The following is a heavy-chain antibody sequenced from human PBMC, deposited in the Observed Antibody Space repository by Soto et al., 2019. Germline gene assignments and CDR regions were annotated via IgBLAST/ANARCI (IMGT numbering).Heavy chain of an antibody. CDR2: ISPYTGNT. V-gene: IGHV1-18*01. Sequence: QVQLVQSGDEVKKPGASVKVSCKASGYIFVNYGIAWVRQATGQGLEWMGWISPYTGNTHSATKVQGRLTMTTDTSTSKAYMDLGSLTSDDTAVYYCVMVDNYVTPTPQDVWGQGTTVTVSS. CDR1: GYIFVNYG. D-gene: IGHD3-16*01. CDR3: VMVDNYVTPTPQDV. J-gene: IGHJ6*02.